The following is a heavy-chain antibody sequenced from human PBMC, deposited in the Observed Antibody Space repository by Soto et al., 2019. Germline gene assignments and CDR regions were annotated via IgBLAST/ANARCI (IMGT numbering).Heavy chain of an antibody. CDR1: GGSIRSYY. CDR2: IYYSGST. J-gene: IGHJ4*02. Sequence: SDTLSLTCTVSGGSIRSYYWSWIRQPPGKGLEWIGYIYYSGSTNYNPSLKSRVTISVDTSKNQFSLKLSSVTAADTAVYYCARRYGYSFDYWGQGTVVTVYS. D-gene: IGHD5-18*01. V-gene: IGHV4-59*01. CDR3: ARRYGYSFDY.